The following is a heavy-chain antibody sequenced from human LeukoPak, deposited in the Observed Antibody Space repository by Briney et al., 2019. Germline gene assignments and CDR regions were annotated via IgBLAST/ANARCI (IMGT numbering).Heavy chain of an antibody. Sequence: SETLSLTCTVSGGSISSGGYYWSWIRQHPGKGLEWIGYIYYSGSTYYNPSLKSRVTISEDTSKNQFSLKLSSVTAADTAVYYCARTDYSSGYFPFDYWGQGTLVTVSS. CDR2: IYYSGST. D-gene: IGHD3-22*01. CDR3: ARTDYSSGYFPFDY. CDR1: GGSISSGGYY. V-gene: IGHV4-31*03. J-gene: IGHJ4*02.